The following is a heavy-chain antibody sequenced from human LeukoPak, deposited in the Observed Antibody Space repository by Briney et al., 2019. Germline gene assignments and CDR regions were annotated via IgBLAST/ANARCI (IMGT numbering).Heavy chain of an antibody. V-gene: IGHV4-39*01. CDR3: ARSDSSGYYQVY. D-gene: IGHD3-22*01. Sequence: PSETLSLTCTVSGGSISSSSYYWGWIRQPPGKGLEWIGSIYYSGSTYYSPSLKSRVTISVDTSKNQFSLKLSSVTAADTAVYYCARSDSSGYYQVYWGQGTLVTVSS. CDR1: GGSISSSSYY. J-gene: IGHJ4*02. CDR2: IYYSGST.